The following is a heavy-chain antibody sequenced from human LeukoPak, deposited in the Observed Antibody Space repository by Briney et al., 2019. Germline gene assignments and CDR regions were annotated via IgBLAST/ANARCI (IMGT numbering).Heavy chain of an antibody. Sequence: SVKVSCKASGGTFSSYAISWVRQAPGQGLEWMGGIIPIFGTANYAQKFQGRVTITTDESTSTAYMELSSLRSEDTAVYYCARDNYAGANWFDPWRQGTLVTVSS. D-gene: IGHD1-7*01. J-gene: IGHJ5*02. CDR1: GGTFSSYA. CDR2: IIPIFGTA. CDR3: ARDNYAGANWFDP. V-gene: IGHV1-69*05.